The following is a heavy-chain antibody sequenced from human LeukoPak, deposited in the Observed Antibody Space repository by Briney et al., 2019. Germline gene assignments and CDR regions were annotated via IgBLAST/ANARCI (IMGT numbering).Heavy chain of an antibody. Sequence: TGGSLRLSCTASGFTFGDYAMSWFRQAPGKGLEWVGFIRSKAYGGTTEYAASVKGRFTISRDNAKNSLYLQMNSLRAEDTAVYYCATGIAALYYFDYWGQGTLVTVSS. CDR1: GFTFGDYA. J-gene: IGHJ4*02. CDR3: ATGIAALYYFDY. D-gene: IGHD6-6*01. CDR2: IRSKAYGGTT. V-gene: IGHV3-49*03.